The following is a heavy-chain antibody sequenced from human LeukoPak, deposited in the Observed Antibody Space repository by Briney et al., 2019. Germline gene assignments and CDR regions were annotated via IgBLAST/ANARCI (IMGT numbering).Heavy chain of an antibody. CDR3: ARDRGVGATPYYFDY. Sequence: GGSLRLSCAASGFTFSSYNINWVRQAPGKGLEWVSSISSSSSYIYYAHSVKGRFTISRDNAKNPLYLQMNSLRAEDTAVYYCARDRGVGATPYYFDYWGQGTLVTVSS. D-gene: IGHD1-26*01. J-gene: IGHJ4*02. CDR2: ISSSSSYI. CDR1: GFTFSSYN. V-gene: IGHV3-21*01.